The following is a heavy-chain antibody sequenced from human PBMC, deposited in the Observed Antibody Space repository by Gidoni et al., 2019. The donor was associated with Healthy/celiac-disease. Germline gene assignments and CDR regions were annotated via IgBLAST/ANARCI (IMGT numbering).Heavy chain of an antibody. V-gene: IGHV1-69*06. J-gene: IGHJ4*02. CDR1: GGTFSSYA. CDR2: IIPIFGTA. Sequence: QVQLVQSGAEVTKPGSSVKVSCKASGGTFSSYAISWVRQAPGQGLEWMGGIIPIFGTANYAQKFQGRVTITADKSTSTAYMELSSLRSEDTAVYYCASRPLGAYGSGSFDYWGQGTLVTVSS. CDR3: ASRPLGAYGSGSFDY. D-gene: IGHD3-10*01.